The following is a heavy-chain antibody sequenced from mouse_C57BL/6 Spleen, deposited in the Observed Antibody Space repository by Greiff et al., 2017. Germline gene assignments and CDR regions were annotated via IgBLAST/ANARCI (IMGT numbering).Heavy chain of an antibody. CDR1: GYTFTDYE. CDR3: TRGLGQEDY. J-gene: IGHJ2*01. V-gene: IGHV1-15*01. CDR2: IDPETGGT. D-gene: IGHD3-3*01. Sequence: QVHVKQSGAELVRPGASVTLSCKASGYTFTDYEMHWVKQTPVHGLEWIGAIDPETGGTAYNQKFKGKAILTADKSSSTAYMELRSLTSEDSAVYYCTRGLGQEDYWGQGTTLTVSS.